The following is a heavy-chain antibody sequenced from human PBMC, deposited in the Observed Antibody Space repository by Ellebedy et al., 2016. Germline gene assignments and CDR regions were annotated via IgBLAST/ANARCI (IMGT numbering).Heavy chain of an antibody. D-gene: IGHD1-14*01. CDR2: MNPNSGNT. CDR1: GYTFTSYD. V-gene: IGHV1-8*01. Sequence: ASVKVSXXASGYTFTSYDINWVRQATGQGLEWMGWMNPNSGNTGYAQKFQGRVTMTRNTSISTAYMELSSLRSEDTAVYYCTTFLLPLGYWGQGTLVTVSS. J-gene: IGHJ4*02. CDR3: TTFLLPLGY.